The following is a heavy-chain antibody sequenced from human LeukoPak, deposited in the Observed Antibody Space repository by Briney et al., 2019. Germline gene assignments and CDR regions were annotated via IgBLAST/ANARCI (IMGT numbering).Heavy chain of an antibody. D-gene: IGHD2-15*01. CDR3: ARDPVVAATPPFFDY. V-gene: IGHV3-48*01. J-gene: IGHJ4*02. Sequence: GGSLRLSCAASGFTFSSYSMNWVRQAPGKGLEWVSYISSSSSTIYYADSVKGRFTISRDNAKNSLYLQMNSLRAEDTAVYYCARDPVVAATPPFFDYWGQGTLVTVSS. CDR2: ISSSSSTI. CDR1: GFTFSSYS.